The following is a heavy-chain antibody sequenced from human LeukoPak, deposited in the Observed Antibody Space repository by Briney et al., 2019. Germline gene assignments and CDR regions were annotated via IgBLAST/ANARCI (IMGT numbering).Heavy chain of an antibody. CDR1: GFTFSSYS. CDR3: AKDGGPAKRPLYEFSYYFDY. Sequence: GGSLRLSCAASGFTFSSYSMNWVRQAPGKGLEWVSYISSSSSTIYYADSVKGRFTISRDNAKNSLYLQMNSLRAEDTAVYYCAKDGGPAKRPLYEFSYYFDYWGQGTLVTVSS. J-gene: IGHJ4*02. CDR2: ISSSSSTI. D-gene: IGHD3-16*02. V-gene: IGHV3-48*04.